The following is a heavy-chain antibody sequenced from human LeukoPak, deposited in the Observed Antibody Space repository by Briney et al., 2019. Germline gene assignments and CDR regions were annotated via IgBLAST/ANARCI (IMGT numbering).Heavy chain of an antibody. D-gene: IGHD1-26*01. CDR2: ISGGGGST. CDR1: GFTFTSYS. CDR3: AKGGKWDVTPFDY. Sequence: GGSLRLSCAASGFTFTSYSMNWVRQAPGKGLEWVSTISGGGGSTYYADSVKGRFTISRDNSKNTLYLQVNSLRAEDTPVYYCAKGGKWDVTPFDYWGQGTLVTVSS. V-gene: IGHV3-23*01. J-gene: IGHJ4*02.